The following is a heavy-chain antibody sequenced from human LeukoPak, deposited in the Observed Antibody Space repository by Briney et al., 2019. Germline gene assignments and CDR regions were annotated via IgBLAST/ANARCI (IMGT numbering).Heavy chain of an antibody. V-gene: IGHV3-23*01. D-gene: IGHD3-22*01. CDR1: GFTFSSYA. CDR2: ISGSGGST. Sequence: GGSLRLSCAASGFTFSSYAMSWVRQAPGKGLEWVSAISGSGGSTYYADSVKGRFTISRDNSKNTLYLQMNSLRVEDTAVYYCAKSFLWGYYDSSGDAFDYWGQGTLVTVSS. J-gene: IGHJ4*02. CDR3: AKSFLWGYYDSSGDAFDY.